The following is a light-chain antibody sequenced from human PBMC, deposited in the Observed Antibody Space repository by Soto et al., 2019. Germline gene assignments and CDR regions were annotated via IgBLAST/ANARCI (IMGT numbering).Light chain of an antibody. CDR3: AFWDDSLSGPV. J-gene: IGLJ6*01. V-gene: IGLV1-44*01. Sequence: QSVLTQPPSASGTPGQRVTISCSGDSHNIGGNTVTWYQHLPGAAPKVLIYTSNVRPSGVPDRFSGSKSGTSASLVISGLQSEDEADYYCAFWDDSLSGPVFGRGTKLTGL. CDR1: SHNIGGNT. CDR2: TSN.